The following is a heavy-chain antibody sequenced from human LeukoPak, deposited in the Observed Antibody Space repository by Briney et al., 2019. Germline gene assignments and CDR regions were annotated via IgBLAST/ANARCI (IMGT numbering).Heavy chain of an antibody. CDR1: GFTFSSYN. Sequence: GGSLRLSCAASGFTFSSYNMNWVRQAPGKGLEWVSYISSSSSTIYYADSVKGRLTISRDNAKNSLYLQMNSLRTEDTAVYYCARISPLYHFDYGGQGTLVTVSS. D-gene: IGHD2/OR15-2a*01. CDR2: ISSSSSTI. V-gene: IGHV3-48*04. CDR3: ARISPLYHFDY. J-gene: IGHJ4*02.